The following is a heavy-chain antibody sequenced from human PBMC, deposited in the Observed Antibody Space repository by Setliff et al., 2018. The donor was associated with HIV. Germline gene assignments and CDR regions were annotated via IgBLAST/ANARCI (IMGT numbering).Heavy chain of an antibody. D-gene: IGHD3-10*01. CDR3: ARHSGVASPNWFDP. CDR2: IYSSGST. CDR1: GGSISSYY. J-gene: IGHJ5*02. V-gene: IGHV4-4*09. Sequence: PSETLSLTCTVPGGSISSYYWSWIRQPPGRGLEWIGYIYSSGSTNFNPPLQSRVTISVDTSKNQFSLKLSSVTAADTAVYYCARHSGVASPNWFDPWGQGTLVTVSS.